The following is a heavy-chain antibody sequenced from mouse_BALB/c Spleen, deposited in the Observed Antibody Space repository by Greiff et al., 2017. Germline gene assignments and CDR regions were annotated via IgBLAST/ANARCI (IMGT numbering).Heavy chain of an antibody. CDR2: ISYSGST. Sequence: VQLQESGPGLVKPSQSLSLTCTVTGYSITSDYAWNWIRQFPGNKLEWMGYISYSGSTSYNPSLKSRISITRDTSKNQFFLQLNSVTTEDTATYYCARDGNYVAYWGQGTLVTVSA. CDR3: ARDGNYVAY. D-gene: IGHD2-1*01. V-gene: IGHV3-2*02. CDR1: GYSITSDYA. J-gene: IGHJ3*01.